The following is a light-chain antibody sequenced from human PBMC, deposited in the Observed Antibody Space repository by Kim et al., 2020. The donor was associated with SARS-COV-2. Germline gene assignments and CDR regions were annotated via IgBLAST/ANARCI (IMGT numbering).Light chain of an antibody. CDR2: GAS. Sequence: EIVLTQSPGTLSLSPGERATLSCRASQSVSSNYLAWYQQKSGQAPRLLIYGASSRATGIPDRFSGSGSGTDFTLTITRLEPEDFAVYYCQQYSSSPATFGQGTKVDIK. CDR1: QSVSSNY. CDR3: QQYSSSPAT. J-gene: IGKJ1*01. V-gene: IGKV3-20*01.